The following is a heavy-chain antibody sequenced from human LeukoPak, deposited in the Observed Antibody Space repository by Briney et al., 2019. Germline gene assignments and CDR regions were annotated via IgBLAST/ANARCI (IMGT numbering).Heavy chain of an antibody. J-gene: IGHJ4*02. D-gene: IGHD4-17*01. V-gene: IGHV3-33*01. Sequence: PGGSLRLSCAASGFTFSSYGMHWVRQAPGKGLEWVAVIWYDGSNKYYADSVKGRFTISRDNSKNTPYLQMNSLRAEDTAVYYCARDRTVPPLYFDYWGQGTLVTVSS. CDR2: IWYDGSNK. CDR3: ARDRTVPPLYFDY. CDR1: GFTFSSYG.